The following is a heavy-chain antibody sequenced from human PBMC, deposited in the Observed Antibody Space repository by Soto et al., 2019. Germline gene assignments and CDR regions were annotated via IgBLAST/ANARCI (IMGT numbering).Heavy chain of an antibody. CDR3: ARGGVDYYDSSGYYFSPYYFDY. CDR2: IYHSGST. V-gene: IGHV4-30-2*01. D-gene: IGHD3-22*01. CDR1: GRSISSGGYS. J-gene: IGHJ4*02. Sequence: SETLSLTCAVSGRSISSGGYSWSWIRQPPGKGLEWIGYIYHSGSTYYNPSLKSRVTISVDRSKNQFSLKLSSVTAADTAVYYCARGGVDYYDSSGYYFSPYYFDYWGQGTLVTVSS.